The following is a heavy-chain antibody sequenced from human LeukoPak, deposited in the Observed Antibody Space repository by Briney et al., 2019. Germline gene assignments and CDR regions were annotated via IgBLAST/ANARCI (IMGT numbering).Heavy chain of an antibody. CDR2: IGGSAVAT. CDR1: GFSFSSYA. J-gene: IGHJ2*01. D-gene: IGHD5/OR15-5a*01. Sequence: PGGSLRLSCAASGFSFSSYAMSWVRQAPGKGLEWVSAIGGSAVATYYADSVKGRFTISRDNSKNTLYLQMNSLRAEDTAIYYWAKDPPQSSVLYFDLWGRGTLVTVSS. CDR3: AKDPPQSSVLYFDL. V-gene: IGHV3-23*01.